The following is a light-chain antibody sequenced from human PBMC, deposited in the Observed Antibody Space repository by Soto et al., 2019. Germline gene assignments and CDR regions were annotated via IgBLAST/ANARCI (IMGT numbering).Light chain of an antibody. CDR2: DAS. Sequence: ELVFTQSPGTLSLSPVERATLSCRASQSVSSNYLAWYQQRPGQTPRLLIYDASSRATGIPDRFSGSGSGTDFALIISRLEPEDFAVYYCQQYGSSPLTFGGGTKVDIK. CDR1: QSVSSNY. CDR3: QQYGSSPLT. V-gene: IGKV3-20*01. J-gene: IGKJ4*01.